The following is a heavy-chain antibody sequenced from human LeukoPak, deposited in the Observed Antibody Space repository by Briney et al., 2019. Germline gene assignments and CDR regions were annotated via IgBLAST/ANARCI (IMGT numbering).Heavy chain of an antibody. J-gene: IGHJ5*02. CDR3: ARVPYCSSTSCYGPYWFDP. CDR2: ISAYNGNT. Sequence: GASVKVSCKASGYTFTSYGISWVRQAPGQGLDWMGWISAYNGNTNYAQKLQGRVTMTTDTSTSTAYMELRSLRSDDTAVYYCARVPYCSSTSCYGPYWFDPWGQGTLVTVSS. D-gene: IGHD2-2*01. CDR1: GYTFTSYG. V-gene: IGHV1-18*01.